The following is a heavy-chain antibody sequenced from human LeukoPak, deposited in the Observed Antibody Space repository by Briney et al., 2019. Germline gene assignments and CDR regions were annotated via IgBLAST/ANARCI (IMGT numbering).Heavy chain of an antibody. CDR2: ISSSSSTI. Sequence: GGSLRLSCAASGFTFSSYSMNWVRQAPGKGLEWVSYISSSSSTIYYADSVKGRFTISRDNAKNSLYLQMNSLRAEDTAVYYCAREDLTGFDYWGQGTLVTVSS. V-gene: IGHV3-48*01. J-gene: IGHJ4*02. CDR3: AREDLTGFDY. D-gene: IGHD7-27*01. CDR1: GFTFSSYS.